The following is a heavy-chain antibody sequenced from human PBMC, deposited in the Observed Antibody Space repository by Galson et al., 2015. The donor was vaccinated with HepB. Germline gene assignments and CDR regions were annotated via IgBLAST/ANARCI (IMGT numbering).Heavy chain of an antibody. D-gene: IGHD3-3*01. CDR2: MNPNSGNT. CDR1: GYTFTSYD. CDR3: ARGVRYYDFWSGYYYYYYYMDV. Sequence: SVKVSCKASGYTFTSYDINWVRQATGHGLEWMGWMNPNSGNTGYAQKFQGRVTMTRNTSISTAYMELSSLRSEDTAVYYCARGVRYYDFWSGYYYYYYYMDVWGKGTTVTVSS. J-gene: IGHJ6*03. V-gene: IGHV1-8*01.